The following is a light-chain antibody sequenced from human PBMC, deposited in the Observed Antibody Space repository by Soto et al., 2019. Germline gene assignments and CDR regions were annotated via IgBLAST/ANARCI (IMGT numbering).Light chain of an antibody. J-gene: IGLJ2*01. CDR3: SSYGGTNNYVV. Sequence: QSALTQPPSASGSPGQSVTISCTGSNSDVGAYNYVSWYQQHPGKSPKLMIYEVTKRPSGVPDRFSGSKSGNTASLTVPGLQAEDEADYYCSSYGGTNNYVVFGGGTKVTVL. CDR2: EVT. V-gene: IGLV2-8*01. CDR1: NSDVGAYNY.